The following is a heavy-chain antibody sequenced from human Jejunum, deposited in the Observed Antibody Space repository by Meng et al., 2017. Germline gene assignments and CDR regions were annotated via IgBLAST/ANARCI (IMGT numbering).Heavy chain of an antibody. CDR1: GGSIRNSDW. D-gene: IGHD1-26*01. J-gene: IGHJ4*02. CDR2: IHHSGST. V-gene: IGHV4-4*02. Sequence: QVQPPGSGPGLPKPSGTLSLPCHVSGGSIRNSDWWSWVRQPPGKGLEWIGEIHHSGSTNYNPSLKSRVTISVDKSKNQFSLKLNSVTAADTAVYYCAREWSGSYRHFDYWGQGTLVTVSS. CDR3: AREWSGSYRHFDY.